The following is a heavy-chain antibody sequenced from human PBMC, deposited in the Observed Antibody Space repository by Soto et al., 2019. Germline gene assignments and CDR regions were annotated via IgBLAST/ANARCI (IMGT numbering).Heavy chain of an antibody. CDR1: GGSISSDDYF. J-gene: IGHJ4*02. D-gene: IGHD3-22*01. CDR3: ARVVDSSGYFPFYY. CDR2: IHYSGST. V-gene: IGHV4-30-4*01. Sequence: QVQLQESGPGLVKPSQTLSLTCTVSGGSISSDDYFWSWIRQPPGKGLEWIGYIHYSGSTYYNPSLKSRVSISVDTSNNQFSLKLSSVTAADTAVYYCARVVDSSGYFPFYYWGQGTLVTVSS.